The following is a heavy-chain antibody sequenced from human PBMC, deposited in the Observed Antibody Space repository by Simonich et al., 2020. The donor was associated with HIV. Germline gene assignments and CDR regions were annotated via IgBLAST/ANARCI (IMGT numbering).Heavy chain of an antibody. D-gene: IGHD2-8*02. CDR3: ARDLVGSAFDI. V-gene: IGHV3-74*01. Sequence: EVPLVESGGDLVQPGGSLRLSCAASGFTFSTYWMHWVSQAPGKGLVWVSRGNSYGRNTSYADYVTGRFTISRDNDKNTLDLQMNSLRAEDTAVYYCARDLVGSAFDIWGQGTMVTVSS. CDR2: GNSYGRNT. J-gene: IGHJ3*02. CDR1: GFTFSTYW.